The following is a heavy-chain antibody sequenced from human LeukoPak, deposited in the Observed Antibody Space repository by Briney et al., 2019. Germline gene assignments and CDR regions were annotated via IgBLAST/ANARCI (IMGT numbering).Heavy chain of an antibody. J-gene: IGHJ4*02. D-gene: IGHD3-10*01. CDR3: ARGNYYGSGSYQPPFDY. CDR1: GFTFSSYA. V-gene: IGHV3-30*04. Sequence: GGSLRLSCAASGFTFSSYAMHWVRQAPGKGLEWVAVISYDGSNKYYADSVKGRFTISRDNSKNTLYLQTNSLRAEDTAVYYCARGNYYGSGSYQPPFDYWGQGTLVTVSS. CDR2: ISYDGSNK.